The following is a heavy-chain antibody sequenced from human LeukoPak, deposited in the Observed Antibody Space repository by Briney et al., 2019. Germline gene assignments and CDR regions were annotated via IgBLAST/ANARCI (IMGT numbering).Heavy chain of an antibody. Sequence: GGSLRLSCAASGFTFSSYAINWVRQAPGKGLEWVSSISSTSTHIYYRDSVKGRFTISRDNAKNSLYLQMNGLRAEDTAVYYCARDALGYCSGGRCYSPFDFWGQGTLVTVSS. CDR1: GFTFSSYA. CDR2: ISSTSTHI. V-gene: IGHV3-21*04. CDR3: ARDALGYCSGGRCYSPFDF. J-gene: IGHJ4*02. D-gene: IGHD2-15*01.